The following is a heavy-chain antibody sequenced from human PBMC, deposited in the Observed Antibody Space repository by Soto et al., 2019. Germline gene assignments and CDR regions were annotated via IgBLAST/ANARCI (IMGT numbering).Heavy chain of an antibody. J-gene: IGHJ1*01. CDR1: GHTFSSYA. D-gene: IGHD4-17*01. CDR2: IIPVFGTA. V-gene: IGHV1-69*13. Sequence: SVKVSCKASGHTFSSYAFNWVRQAPGQGLEGMGGIIPVFGTAHYEQKFQGSVTITADESTSTVYMELSNLRSDDTAVYYCAGYSTVTSFEEVHRTNSEYFRPWGQGAQVTVSS. CDR3: AGYSTVTSFEEVHRTNSEYFRP.